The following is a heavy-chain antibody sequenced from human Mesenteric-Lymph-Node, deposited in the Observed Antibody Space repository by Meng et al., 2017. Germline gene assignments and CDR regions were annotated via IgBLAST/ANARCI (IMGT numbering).Heavy chain of an antibody. CDR2: INPNSGGT. D-gene: IGHD3-10*01. V-gene: IGHV1-2*02. Sequence: GQRVQYGGEVKKPGASVKVSCKASGYTFTDYYMHWVRQAPGQGLEWMGWINPNSGGTNYAQRFQGRVTMTRDTSISAAYMELSSLRSDDTAMYYCAKPGGSGTDFDYWGQGTLVTVSS. CDR3: AKPGGSGTDFDY. J-gene: IGHJ4*02. CDR1: GYTFTDYY.